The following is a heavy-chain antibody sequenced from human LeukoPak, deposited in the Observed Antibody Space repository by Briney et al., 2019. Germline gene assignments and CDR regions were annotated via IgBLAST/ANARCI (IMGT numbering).Heavy chain of an antibody. V-gene: IGHV3-30-3*01. J-gene: IGHJ3*02. CDR1: GFTFSSYA. CDR3: ARVMGTTLAFDI. Sequence: GGSLRLSCAASGFTFSSYAMHWVRQAPGKGLEWVAVISYDGSNKYYADSVKGRFTISRDNSKNTLDLKMNSLRAEDTAVYYCARVMGTTLAFDIWGQGTMVTVCS. D-gene: IGHD2/OR15-2a*01. CDR2: ISYDGSNK.